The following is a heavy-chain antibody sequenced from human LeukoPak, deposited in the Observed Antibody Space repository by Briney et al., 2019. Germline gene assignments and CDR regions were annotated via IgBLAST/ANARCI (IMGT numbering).Heavy chain of an antibody. Sequence: GESLKISWKGSGYSFTSYWIGWVRQMPGKGLEWMGIIYPGDSDARYSPSFQGQVTISVNKSISTAYLQWNSLRTSDTAMYYCARSAHDDSTYLYFFDSWGQGTLVTVSS. D-gene: IGHD2-8*01. V-gene: IGHV5-51*01. J-gene: IGHJ4*02. CDR3: ARSAHDDSTYLYFFDS. CDR2: IYPGDSDA. CDR1: GYSFTSYW.